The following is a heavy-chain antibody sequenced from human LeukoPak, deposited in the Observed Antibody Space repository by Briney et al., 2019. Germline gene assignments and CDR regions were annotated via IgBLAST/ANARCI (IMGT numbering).Heavy chain of an antibody. CDR3: ASGPRGTETTDAFDI. CDR2: IIPIFGTA. J-gene: IGHJ3*02. D-gene: IGHD1-26*01. V-gene: IGHV1-69*13. Sequence: SVKVSCKASGGTFSSYAISWVRQAPGQGLEWMGGIIPIFGTANYAQKFQGRVTITADESTSTAYKELSNLRSEDKAVDYCASGPRGTETTDAFDIWGQGTMVTVSS. CDR1: GGTFSSYA.